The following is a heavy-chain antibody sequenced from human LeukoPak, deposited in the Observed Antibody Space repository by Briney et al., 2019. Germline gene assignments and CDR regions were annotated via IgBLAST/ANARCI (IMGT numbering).Heavy chain of an antibody. CDR1: GGSISSYY. CDR2: IYHSGST. D-gene: IGHD2/OR15-2a*01. Sequence: SETLSLTCTVSGGSISSYYWSWSRQPPGKGLEWIGSIYHSGSTYYNPSLKSRVTISVDTSKNQFSLKLSSVTAADTAVYYCARGSLFYYYLDYWGQGTLVTVSS. CDR3: ARGSLFYYYLDY. V-gene: IGHV4-38-2*02. J-gene: IGHJ4*02.